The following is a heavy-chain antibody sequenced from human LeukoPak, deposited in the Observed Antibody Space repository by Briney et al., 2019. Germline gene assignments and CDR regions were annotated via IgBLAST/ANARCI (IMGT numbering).Heavy chain of an antibody. V-gene: IGHV3-7*01. CDR3: AREFNIAVAGIYTGFDI. CDR2: IKQDGSEK. Sequence: GGSLGLSCAASGFTFSSYWMSWVRQAPGKGLEWVANIKQDGSEKYYVDSVKGRFTISRDNAKNSLYLQMNSLRAEDTAVYYCAREFNIAVAGIYTGFDIWGQGTMVTVSS. D-gene: IGHD6-19*01. J-gene: IGHJ3*02. CDR1: GFTFSSYW.